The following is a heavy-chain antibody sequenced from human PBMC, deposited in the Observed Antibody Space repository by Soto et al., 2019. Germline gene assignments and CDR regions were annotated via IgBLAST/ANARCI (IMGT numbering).Heavy chain of an antibody. Sequence: ESGGGVVQPGRSLRLSCAASGFTFSSYGMHWVRQAPGKGLEWVAVIWYDGSNKYYADSVKGRFTISRDNSKNTLYLQMNSLRAEDTAVYYCARDRWSSSSLDYWGQGTLVTVSS. J-gene: IGHJ4*02. V-gene: IGHV3-33*01. D-gene: IGHD6-6*01. CDR3: ARDRWSSSSLDY. CDR1: GFTFSSYG. CDR2: IWYDGSNK.